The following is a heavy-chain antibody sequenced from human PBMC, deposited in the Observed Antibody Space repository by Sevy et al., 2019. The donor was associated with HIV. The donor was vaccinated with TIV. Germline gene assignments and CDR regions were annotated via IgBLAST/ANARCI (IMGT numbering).Heavy chain of an antibody. CDR1: GFTFSSYA. Sequence: GGSLRLSCKPSGFTFSSYAMNWVRQVPGKGLDWVSTIYDTNYGSGGGTYYADSVKGRFTISRDTSKTTVYLQMNSLGTEDTAVYYCAGGRYDSSGSFDPFDIWGQGTMVTVSS. D-gene: IGHD3-22*01. CDR3: AGGRYDSSGSFDPFDI. CDR2: IYDTNYGSGGGT. J-gene: IGHJ3*02. V-gene: IGHV3-23*01.